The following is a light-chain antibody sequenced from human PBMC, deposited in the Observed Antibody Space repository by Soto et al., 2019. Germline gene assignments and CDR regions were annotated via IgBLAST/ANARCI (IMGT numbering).Light chain of an antibody. CDR2: GDN. J-gene: IGLJ7*01. Sequence: NFMLTQPHSVSESPGKTVTISCTRSSGSIASNYVQWYQQRPGSAPATMIYGDNLRPSGVPDRFSGSIDISSNSASLTISGLKTEDEADYYCQSYGVFGGRTQLTVL. CDR3: QSYGV. V-gene: IGLV6-57*04. CDR1: SGSIASNY.